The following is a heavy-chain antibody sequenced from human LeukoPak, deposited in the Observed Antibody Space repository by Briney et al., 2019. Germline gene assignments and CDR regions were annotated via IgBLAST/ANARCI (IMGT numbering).Heavy chain of an antibody. J-gene: IGHJ4*02. CDR2: IYYSGST. CDR1: GVSISSGDYY. CDR3: ARAGTNYYDSSGSIDY. D-gene: IGHD3-22*01. Sequence: SETLSLTCTVSGVSISSGDYYWSWIRQPPGKGLEWIGYIYYSGSTYYNPSLKSRVTISVDTSKNQFSLKLSSVAAADTAVYYCARAGTNYYDSSGSIDYWGQGTLVTVSS. V-gene: IGHV4-30-4*01.